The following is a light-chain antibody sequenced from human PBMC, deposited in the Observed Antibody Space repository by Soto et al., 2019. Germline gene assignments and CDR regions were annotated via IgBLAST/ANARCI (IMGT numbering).Light chain of an antibody. CDR2: DAS. CDR1: QDISNY. Sequence: DIQMTQSPSSLSASVGDRVTITCQASQDISNYLNWYQQKPGKAPKLLIYDASNLETGVPSRFSGSGSGTDFTLTISSLQTEDIAKYYGQQYNNLPWTFGQGTKVEIK. CDR3: QQYNNLPWT. V-gene: IGKV1-33*01. J-gene: IGKJ1*01.